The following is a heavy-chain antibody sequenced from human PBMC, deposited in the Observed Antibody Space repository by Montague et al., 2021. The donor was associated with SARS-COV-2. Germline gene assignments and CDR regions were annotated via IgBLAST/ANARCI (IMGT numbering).Heavy chain of an antibody. CDR2: ISYTGTT. J-gene: IGHJ2*01. CDR1: GASITSHY. D-gene: IGHD5-12*01. V-gene: IGHV4-59*11. Sequence: SETLSLTCSVSGASITSHYCIWMRQPPGQTLEWIGYISYTGTTTYNPSLKSRLTISRDTPKDHFSLSLASVTAADTALYYCAGVPLISGHCFLDLWGRGTLVSVSS. CDR3: AGVPLISGHCFLDL.